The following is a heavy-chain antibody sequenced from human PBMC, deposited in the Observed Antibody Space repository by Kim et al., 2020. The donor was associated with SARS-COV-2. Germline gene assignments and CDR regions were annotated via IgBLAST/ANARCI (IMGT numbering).Heavy chain of an antibody. D-gene: IGHD2-2*01. CDR1: GFTFNTYT. CDR2: ISYDGSNK. Sequence: GGSLRLSCAASGFTFNTYTLHWVRQAPGKGLEWVAIISYDGSNKFYADSVKGRFTISRDNSKNTLYLQMSSLRAEDTAVYYCARRYCRSTTCYYAFDNWG. J-gene: IGHJ3*02. CDR3: ARRYCRSTTCYYAFDN. V-gene: IGHV3-30*04.